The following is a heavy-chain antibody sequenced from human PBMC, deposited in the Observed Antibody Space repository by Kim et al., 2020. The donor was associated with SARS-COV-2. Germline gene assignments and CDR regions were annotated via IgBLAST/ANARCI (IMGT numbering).Heavy chain of an antibody. V-gene: IGHV4-4*07. Sequence: YTSGRTNYNPSLQSRVTMSVDMSKNHFSLKLCSVTAADTAVYYCASALGRWGQGTLVTVS. CDR3: ASALGR. CDR2: YTSGRT. D-gene: IGHD3-16*02. J-gene: IGHJ4*02.